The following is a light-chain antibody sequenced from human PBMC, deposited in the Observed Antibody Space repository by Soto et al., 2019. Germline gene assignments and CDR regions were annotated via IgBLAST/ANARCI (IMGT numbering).Light chain of an antibody. CDR3: QQYNNWPPA. Sequence: EIVMTQSPATLSVSPGERATLSCRASQSVSSNLAWYQQKPGQAPRLLIYGASTRATGIPARFSGSGSGTEFTITISSLQSEAVAVYYCQQYNNWPPAFGQGTRLEIK. J-gene: IGKJ5*01. V-gene: IGKV3-15*01. CDR2: GAS. CDR1: QSVSSN.